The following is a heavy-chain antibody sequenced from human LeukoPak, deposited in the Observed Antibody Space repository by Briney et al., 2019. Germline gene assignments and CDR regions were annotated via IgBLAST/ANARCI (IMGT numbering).Heavy chain of an antibody. V-gene: IGHV2-5*02. CDR1: GFSLSTSGVG. D-gene: IGHD6-19*01. J-gene: IGHJ5*02. Sequence: ESGPTLVKPTQTLTLTCTFSGFSLSTSGVGVGWIRQPPGKALEWLALIYWDDDKRYSPSLKSRLTITKDTAKNQVVLTMTNMDPVDTATYYCAQYSSGHNWFDPWGQGTLVTVSS. CDR3: AQYSSGHNWFDP. CDR2: IYWDDDK.